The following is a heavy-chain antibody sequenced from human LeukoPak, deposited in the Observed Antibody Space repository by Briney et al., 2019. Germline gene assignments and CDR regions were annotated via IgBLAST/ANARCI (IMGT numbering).Heavy chain of an antibody. CDR3: ARGSYGANNYYYYYYMDV. D-gene: IGHD4/OR15-4a*01. J-gene: IGHJ6*03. V-gene: IGHV1-69*13. CDR1: GGTFSSYA. Sequence: SVKVSCKAAGGTFSSYAISWVRQAPGQGLEWMGGIIPIFGTANYAQKFQGRVTITADESTSTAYMELSSPRSEDTAVYYCARGSYGANNYYYYYYMDVWGKGTTVTVSS. CDR2: IIPIFGTA.